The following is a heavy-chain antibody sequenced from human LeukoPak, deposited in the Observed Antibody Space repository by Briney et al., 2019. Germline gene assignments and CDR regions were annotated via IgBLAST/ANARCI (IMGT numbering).Heavy chain of an antibody. D-gene: IGHD6-19*01. CDR2: INYGGST. Sequence: PSETLSLTCAVSEMSFSAYYWNWIRQSPGKGLEWIGEINYGGSTKYTPSLEGRGTILIDTSKNQFSLKLTSVTAADTAVYYCARGFPPGTGSRGSHAFNVWGQGTMVTVSS. CDR1: EMSFSAYY. V-gene: IGHV4-34*01. J-gene: IGHJ3*01. CDR3: ARGFPPGTGSRGSHAFNV.